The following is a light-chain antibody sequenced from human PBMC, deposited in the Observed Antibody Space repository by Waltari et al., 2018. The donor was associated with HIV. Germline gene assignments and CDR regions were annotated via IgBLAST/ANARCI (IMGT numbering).Light chain of an antibody. J-gene: IGKJ4*01. CDR2: AAS. CDR1: QRISSY. CDR3: QQSYSTPLT. V-gene: IGKV1-39*01. Sequence: DIQMTQSQSSLSASVGDRVTITCRASQRISSYLNWYKQKPGKAPKLLIYAASSLQSGVPSRFSGSGSGTYFTLTISSLQPEDFATYYCQQSYSTPLTFGGGTKVEIK.